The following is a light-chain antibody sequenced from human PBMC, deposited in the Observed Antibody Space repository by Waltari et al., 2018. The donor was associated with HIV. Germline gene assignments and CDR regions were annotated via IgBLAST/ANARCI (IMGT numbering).Light chain of an antibody. Sequence: MAQSPDTLSLSPGERATLSCRASQNVSSHLAWYQQRPGQTPRLLMYEAATRATDVPGRFSGSGSGSEFYLTISSLQSEDIGVYFCQQYSEWPLPFGPGTRLNI. J-gene: IGKJ3*01. CDR3: QQYSEWPLP. CDR1: QNVSSH. CDR2: EAA. V-gene: IGKV3-15*01.